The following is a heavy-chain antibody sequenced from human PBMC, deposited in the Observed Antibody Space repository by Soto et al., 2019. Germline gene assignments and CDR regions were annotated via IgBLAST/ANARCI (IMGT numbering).Heavy chain of an antibody. CDR2: IYYSGST. Sequence: QVQLQESGPGLVKPSQTLSLTCTVSDGSISSSDYYWTWIRQPPGKGLEWIGYIYYSGSTYYNPSLKTRVTVSVDTSKNQFSMKLSSVTAADTAVYYCAREGDTSGYYTVTGMDVWGQGTTVTVSS. CDR3: AREGDTSGYYTVTGMDV. D-gene: IGHD3-22*01. V-gene: IGHV4-30-4*01. CDR1: DGSISSSDYY. J-gene: IGHJ6*02.